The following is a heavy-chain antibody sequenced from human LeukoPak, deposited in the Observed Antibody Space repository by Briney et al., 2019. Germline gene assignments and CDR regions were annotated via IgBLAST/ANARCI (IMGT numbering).Heavy chain of an antibody. J-gene: IGHJ5*02. Sequence: GASVKVSCKVSGYTLTELSMHWVRQAPGKGLEWMGGFDPEDGETIYAQKFQGRVTMTEDTSTDTAYMELSSLRSEDTAVYYCATAGGYCSSTSCYPVSWGQGTLVTVSS. CDR3: ATAGGYCSSTSCYPVS. CDR1: GYTLTELS. D-gene: IGHD2-2*01. V-gene: IGHV1-24*01. CDR2: FDPEDGET.